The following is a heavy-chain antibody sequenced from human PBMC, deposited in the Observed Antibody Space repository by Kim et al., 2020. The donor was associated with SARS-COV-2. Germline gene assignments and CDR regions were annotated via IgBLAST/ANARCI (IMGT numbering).Heavy chain of an antibody. J-gene: IGHJ4*02. D-gene: IGHD2-2*01. Sequence: ANYAQTFQGTVTITADESTSTAYMELSSLRSEDTAVYYCARGYQLLNFDYWGQGTLVTVSS. V-gene: IGHV1-69*01. CDR2: A. CDR3: ARGYQLLNFDY.